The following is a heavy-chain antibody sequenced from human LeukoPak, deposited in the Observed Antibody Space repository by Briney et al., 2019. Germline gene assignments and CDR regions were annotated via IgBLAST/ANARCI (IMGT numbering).Heavy chain of an antibody. Sequence: GGSLRLSCATSGFTFSSYGFHWVRQAPIKGLEWVAVIWYDGSKKYYADSVKGRFTISRDDSKNTVYLQMDSLRAEDTAVYYCVPKRIYTTDYWGQGTLVTVSS. V-gene: IGHV3-33*01. J-gene: IGHJ4*02. D-gene: IGHD1-26*01. CDR1: GFTFSSYG. CDR3: VPKRIYTTDY. CDR2: IWYDGSKK.